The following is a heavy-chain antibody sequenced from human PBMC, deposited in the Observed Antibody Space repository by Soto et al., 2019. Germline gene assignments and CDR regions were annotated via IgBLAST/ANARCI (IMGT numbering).Heavy chain of an antibody. D-gene: IGHD1-1*01. CDR3: ARDGEGYRYYYYYGMDV. J-gene: IGHJ6*02. CDR2: ISSSGSTI. CDR1: GFTFSSYE. Sequence: EVQLVESGGGLVQPGGSLRLSCAASGFTFSSYEMNWVRQAPGKGLEWVSYISSSGSTIYYADSVKGRFTISRDNAKNSLYLQMNSLRAENTAVYYCARDGEGYRYYYYYGMDVWVQGTTVTVSS. V-gene: IGHV3-48*03.